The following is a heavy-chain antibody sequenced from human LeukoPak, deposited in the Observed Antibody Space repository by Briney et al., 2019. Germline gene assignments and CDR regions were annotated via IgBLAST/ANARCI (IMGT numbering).Heavy chain of an antibody. D-gene: IGHD3-3*01. V-gene: IGHV3-74*01. CDR2: INSDGRST. J-gene: IGHJ4*02. CDR3: ARDYDFDDY. CDR1: GFTFSSYW. Sequence: GGSLRLSCAASGFTFSSYWMHWVRQAPGKGLVWVSHINSDGRSTSYADSVKGRFTISRDNAKNTLYPQMNSLRAEDTAVYYCARDYDFDDYWGQGTLVTVSS.